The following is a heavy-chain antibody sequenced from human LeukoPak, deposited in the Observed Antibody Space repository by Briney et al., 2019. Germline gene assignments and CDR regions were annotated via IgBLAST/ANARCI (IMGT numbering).Heavy chain of an antibody. D-gene: IGHD1-26*01. Sequence: GASVKVSCKVSGYTLTELSMHWVRQAPGQGLEWRGWINTYNGNTNYAQKLQGRVTMTTDTSTSTAYMELRSLKSDDTAVYYCARAGTVVGASRTDYYYYYMDVWGKGTTVTVSS. CDR3: ARAGTVVGASRTDYYYYYMDV. V-gene: IGHV1-18*01. CDR1: GYTLTELS. J-gene: IGHJ6*03. CDR2: INTYNGNT.